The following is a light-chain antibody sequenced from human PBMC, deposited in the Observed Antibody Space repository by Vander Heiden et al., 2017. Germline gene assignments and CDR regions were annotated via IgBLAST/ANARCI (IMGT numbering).Light chain of an antibody. J-gene: IGLJ1*01. CDR3: SSYTSSSTLV. V-gene: IGLV2-14*03. Sequence: QSALTQPASVSGSPGQSIALSCTGTSSDVGGYNSVSWYQQHPGKAPKPVIYDVTYRPSGVSNRFSGSKSGNTASLTISGLQNEDEADYYCSSYTSSSTLVFGTGTKVTVL. CDR1: SSDVGGYNS. CDR2: DVT.